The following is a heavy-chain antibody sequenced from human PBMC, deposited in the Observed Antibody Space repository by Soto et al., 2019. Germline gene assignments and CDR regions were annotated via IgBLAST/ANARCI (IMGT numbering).Heavy chain of an antibody. V-gene: IGHV1-69*13. CDR1: GGTFSSYA. Sequence: SVKVSFKASGGTFSSYAISWVRQAPGQGLEWMGGIIPIFGTANYAQKFQGRVTITADESTSTAYMELSSLRSEDTAVYYCARDLARYCSGGSCLYDAFDIWGQGTMVTVSS. D-gene: IGHD2-15*01. CDR2: IIPIFGTA. J-gene: IGHJ3*02. CDR3: ARDLARYCSGGSCLYDAFDI.